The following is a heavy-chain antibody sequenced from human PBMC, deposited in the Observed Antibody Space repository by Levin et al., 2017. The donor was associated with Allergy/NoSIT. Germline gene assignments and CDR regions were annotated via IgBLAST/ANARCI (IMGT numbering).Heavy chain of an antibody. Sequence: SETLSLTCAVSGGSISSNNWWSWVRQPPGKGLEWIGEIYHSGSTNYNPSLKSRVTISVDKSKNQFSLKLSSVTAADTAVYYCVSWGVQGSSWYLFDYWGQGTLVTVSS. CDR1: GGSISSNNW. CDR2: IYHSGST. J-gene: IGHJ4*02. D-gene: IGHD6-13*01. V-gene: IGHV4-4*02. CDR3: VSWGVQGSSWYLFDY.